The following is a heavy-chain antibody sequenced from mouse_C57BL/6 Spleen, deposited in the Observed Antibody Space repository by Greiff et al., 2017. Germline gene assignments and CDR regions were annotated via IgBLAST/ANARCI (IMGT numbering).Heavy chain of an antibody. J-gene: IGHJ3*01. Sequence: VQLQQSGAELVRPGTSVKVSCKASGYAFTNYLIEWVKQRPGQGLEWIGVINPGSGGTNYNEKFKGKATLTADKSSSTAYMQLSSLTSEDSAVYFCARGDYDYGPFAYWGQGTLVTVSA. CDR2: INPGSGGT. CDR3: ARGDYDYGPFAY. V-gene: IGHV1-54*01. CDR1: GYAFTNYL. D-gene: IGHD2-4*01.